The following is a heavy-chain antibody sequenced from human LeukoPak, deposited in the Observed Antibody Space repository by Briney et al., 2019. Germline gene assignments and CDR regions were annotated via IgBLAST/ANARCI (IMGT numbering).Heavy chain of an antibody. V-gene: IGHV3-69-1*01. CDR1: GFTFSPYS. CDR2: ISSTSTI. CDR3: ARDGSGSCIDY. Sequence: PGGSLRLSCAASGFTFSPYSMNWVRQAPGKGLEWLSFISSTSTISYADSVKGRFTISRDNAKKSLFLQMNSLRAEDTAVYYCARDGSGSCIDYWGQGTLVTVAS. J-gene: IGHJ4*02. D-gene: IGHD1-26*01.